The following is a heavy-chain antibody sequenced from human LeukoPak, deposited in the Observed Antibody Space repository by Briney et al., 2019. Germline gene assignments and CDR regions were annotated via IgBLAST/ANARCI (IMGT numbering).Heavy chain of an antibody. CDR3: VKDQGECPGSRCYLRFLEY. D-gene: IGHD3-3*01. V-gene: IGHV3-30*02. CDR1: GFNFSIYG. J-gene: IGHJ4*02. CDR2: VRYDQSAT. Sequence: QPGGSLRLSCAASGFNFSIYGMHWVRQAPGKGLEWVTFVRYDQSATVYADSVQVRFAISRDNSKNTVYLQMNSLRVEDTALYFCVKDQGECPGSRCYLRFLEYWGQGTLVIVSS.